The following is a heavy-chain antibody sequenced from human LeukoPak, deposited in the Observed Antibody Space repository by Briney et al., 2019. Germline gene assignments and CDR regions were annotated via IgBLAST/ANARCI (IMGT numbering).Heavy chain of an antibody. D-gene: IGHD2-21*02. CDR1: GYIFGNYW. CDR3: VRQRFENCDGDCYLFFLDN. J-gene: IGHJ4*02. Sequence: GESLKISCKASGYIFGNYWIGWVRQMPGKGLEWMGIIYPGDSDVRYSPPFQGQVTISADRSKSTTYLQWNSLKASDAAIYYCVRQRFENCDGDCYLFFLDNWGRGTLVTVSS. CDR2: IYPGDSDV. V-gene: IGHV5-51*01.